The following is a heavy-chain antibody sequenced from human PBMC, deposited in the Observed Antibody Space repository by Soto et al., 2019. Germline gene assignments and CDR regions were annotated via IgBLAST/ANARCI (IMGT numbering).Heavy chain of an antibody. Sequence: PSETQSLTSPVSGGYIGSSSYYWGWIRQPPGKGLEWIGNIYYSGSTNYNPSLKSRVTISVDTSKNQFSLKLSSVTAADTAVYYCARHSSSWRGEYYFDYWGQGILVTVSS. D-gene: IGHD6-13*01. CDR2: IYYSGST. J-gene: IGHJ4*02. CDR3: ARHSSSWRGEYYFDY. CDR1: GGYIGSSSYY. V-gene: IGHV4-39*01.